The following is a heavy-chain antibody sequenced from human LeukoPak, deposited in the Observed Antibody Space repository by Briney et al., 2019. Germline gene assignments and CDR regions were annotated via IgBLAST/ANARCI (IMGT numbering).Heavy chain of an antibody. J-gene: IGHJ6*03. CDR1: GGSISSSSYY. Sequence: PSETLSLTCTVSGGSISSSSYYWGWIRQPPGKGLEWIGSIYYSGSTNYNPSLKSRVTISVDTSKNQFSLKLSSVTAADTAVYYCARGRDTAMVRRYYYMDVWGKGTTVTVSS. CDR2: IYYSGST. D-gene: IGHD5-18*01. V-gene: IGHV4-39*07. CDR3: ARGRDTAMVRRYYYMDV.